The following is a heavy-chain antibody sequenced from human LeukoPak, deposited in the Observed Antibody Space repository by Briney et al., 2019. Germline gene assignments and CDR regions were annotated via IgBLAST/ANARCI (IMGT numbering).Heavy chain of an antibody. Sequence: SVKVSCKASGGTFTSYAISWVRQAPGQGLEWMGGIIPIFGTANYAQKFQGRVTITADKSTSTAYMELSSLRSEDTAVYYCARAPWVTTIYYYYSMDVWGKGTTVTVSS. J-gene: IGHJ6*04. V-gene: IGHV1-69*06. D-gene: IGHD4-17*01. CDR1: GGTFTSYA. CDR2: IIPIFGTA. CDR3: ARAPWVTTIYYYYSMDV.